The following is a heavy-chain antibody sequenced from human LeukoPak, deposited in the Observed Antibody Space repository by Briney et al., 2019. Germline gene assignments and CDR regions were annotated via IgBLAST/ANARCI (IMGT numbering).Heavy chain of an antibody. J-gene: IGHJ4*02. D-gene: IGHD7-27*01. CDR2: IYHSGST. V-gene: IGHV4-38-2*01. Sequence: SETLSLTCAVSGYSISSGYYWGWIRQPPGQGLEWIGSIYHSGSTYYNPSLKSRVTISVDTSKNQFSLKLSSVTAADTAVYYCARHESWVTGDWGQGTLVTVSS. CDR3: ARHESWVTGD. CDR1: GYSISSGYY.